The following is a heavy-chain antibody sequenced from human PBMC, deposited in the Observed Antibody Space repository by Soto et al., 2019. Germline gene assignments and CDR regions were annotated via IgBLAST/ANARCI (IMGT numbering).Heavy chain of an antibody. CDR3: ATGSWRDYYISSDFYLPFDA. V-gene: IGHV5-51*01. D-gene: IGHD3-22*01. CDR1: GHTFSKYW. J-gene: IGHJ4*02. CDR2: IYPDDSHS. Sequence: GESLKISCEASGHTFSKYWIGWVRQLAGKGLEWMGSIYPDDSHSRYSPSFQGQVIISADKSIDTAYLQWRSLKASDTAMYFCATGSWRDYYISSDFYLPFDAWGQGTQVTVSS.